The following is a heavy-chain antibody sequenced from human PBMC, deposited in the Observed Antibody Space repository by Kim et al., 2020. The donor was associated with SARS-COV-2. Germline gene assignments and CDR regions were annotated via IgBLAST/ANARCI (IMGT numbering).Heavy chain of an antibody. J-gene: IGHJ4*02. V-gene: IGHV1-24*01. CDR3: ATPTPSRIFGVMGGGYYFDY. D-gene: IGHD3-3*01. CDR2: FDPEDGET. CDR1: GYTLTELS. Sequence: ASVKVSCKVSGYTLTELSMHWVRQAPGKGLEWMGGFDPEDGETIYAQKFQGRVTMTEDTSTDTAYMELSSLRSEDTAVYYCATPTPSRIFGVMGGGYYFDYWGQGTLVTVSS.